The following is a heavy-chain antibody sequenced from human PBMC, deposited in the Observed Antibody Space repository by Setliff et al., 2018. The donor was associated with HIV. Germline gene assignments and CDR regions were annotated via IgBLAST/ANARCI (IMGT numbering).Heavy chain of an antibody. Sequence: ASVKVSCKASGYKLTGFYMHRIRQAPGQGLEWMGWINPISGGTNYAQNFQGRVTMTRDTSTNTAYMELSRLTSDDTAVYFCARPYSTGWYYFDYWGQGTLVTVSS. CDR3: ARPYSTGWYYFDY. CDR1: GYKLTGFY. CDR2: INPISGGT. V-gene: IGHV1-2*02. D-gene: IGHD6-19*01. J-gene: IGHJ4*02.